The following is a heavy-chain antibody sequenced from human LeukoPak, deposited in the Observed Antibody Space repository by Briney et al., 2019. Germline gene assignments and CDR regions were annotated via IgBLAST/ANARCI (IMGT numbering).Heavy chain of an antibody. J-gene: IGHJ4*02. CDR2: ISWNSGRI. Sequence: GRSLRLSCAASGFTFDDYAMHWVRQAPGKGLEWVSGISWNSGRIGYADSVKGRFTISRDNAKNSLYLQMNSLRAEDTALYYCARDSGSGYYYESVDYWGQGTLVTVSS. D-gene: IGHD3-22*01. CDR3: ARDSGSGYYYESVDY. CDR1: GFTFDDYA. V-gene: IGHV3-9*01.